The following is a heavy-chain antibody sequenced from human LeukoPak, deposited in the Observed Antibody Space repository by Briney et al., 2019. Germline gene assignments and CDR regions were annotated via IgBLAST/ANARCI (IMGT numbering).Heavy chain of an antibody. CDR1: GYSFTSYY. J-gene: IGHJ6*02. D-gene: IGHD2-2*01. Sequence: ASVKVSCKASGYSFTSYYMHWARQAPGQGLEWMGIINPSGGGTSYAQKFQGRVTMTRDTSTSTVYMELSSLRSEDTAVYYCARDSSRALDVWGQGTTVTVSS. V-gene: IGHV1-46*01. CDR2: INPSGGGT. CDR3: ARDSSRALDV.